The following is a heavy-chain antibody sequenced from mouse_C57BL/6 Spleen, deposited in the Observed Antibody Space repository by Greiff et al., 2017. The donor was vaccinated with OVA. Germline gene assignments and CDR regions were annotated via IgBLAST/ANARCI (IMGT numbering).Heavy chain of an antibody. CDR3: ARREENYYGSSFYWYFDV. J-gene: IGHJ1*03. CDR2: INPGSGGT. D-gene: IGHD1-1*01. V-gene: IGHV1-54*01. CDR1: GYAFTNYL. Sequence: VQLQQSGAELVRPGTSVKVSCKASGYAFTNYLIEWVKQRPGQGLEWIGVINPGSGGTNYNEKFKGKATLTADKSSSTAYMQLSSLTSEDSAVYFCARREENYYGSSFYWYFDVWGTGTTVTVSS.